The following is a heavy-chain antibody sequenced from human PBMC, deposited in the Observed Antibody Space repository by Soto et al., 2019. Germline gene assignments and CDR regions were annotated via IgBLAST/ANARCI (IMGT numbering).Heavy chain of an antibody. Sequence: GSLRLSCAASGFTFSSYAMSWVRQAPGKGLEWVSAISGSGGSTYYADSVKGRFTISRDNSKNTLYLQMNSLRAEDTAVYYCTKTQRGVAVAGYFDYWGQGTLVTVSS. V-gene: IGHV3-23*01. CDR3: TKTQRGVAVAGYFDY. J-gene: IGHJ4*02. CDR1: GFTFSSYA. CDR2: ISGSGGST. D-gene: IGHD6-19*01.